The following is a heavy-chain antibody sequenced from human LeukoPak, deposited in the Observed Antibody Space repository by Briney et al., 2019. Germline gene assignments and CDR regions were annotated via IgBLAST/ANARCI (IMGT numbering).Heavy chain of an antibody. Sequence: GGSLRLSCIASGLSFRDYWMHWVRQAPGKGLEWVSLINSDATSARYADSVRGRFNISRDNDKKTLYLQMTSLTAEDTAVYYCAKWGRKNDYNYLAFDLWGQGTMVTVSS. CDR2: INSDATSA. V-gene: IGHV3-74*01. J-gene: IGHJ3*01. CDR1: GLSFRDYW. CDR3: AKWGRKNDYNYLAFDL. D-gene: IGHD5-24*01.